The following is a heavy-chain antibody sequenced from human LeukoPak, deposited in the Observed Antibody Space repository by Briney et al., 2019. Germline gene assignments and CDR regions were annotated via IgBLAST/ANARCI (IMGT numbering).Heavy chain of an antibody. CDR3: ARHDGSSFIYYVDH. Sequence: GGSLRLSCAASGFSVSSRAMSWVRQAPGKGLEWVSTISNSGYNTWYADSVKGRFTISRDNSQNTLYLQMSSLRAEDTALYYCARHDGSSFIYYVDHWGQGALVTISS. J-gene: IGHJ4*02. D-gene: IGHD1-26*01. V-gene: IGHV3-23*01. CDR2: ISNSGYNT. CDR1: GFSVSSRA.